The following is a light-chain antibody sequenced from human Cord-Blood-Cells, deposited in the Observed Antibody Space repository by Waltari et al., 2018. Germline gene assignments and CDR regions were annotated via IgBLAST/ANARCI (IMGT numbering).Light chain of an antibody. CDR3: KQYNSYST. CDR1: QSISSW. CDR2: DAS. V-gene: IGKV1-5*01. Sequence: DIQMTQSPSTLSASVGDRVTITCRASQSISSWLAWYQQKPGKAPKLLIYDASSLESGVPSRVSGSGSGTEFTLTISSLQPDDFATYYCKQYNSYSTFGKGTKVEIK. J-gene: IGKJ1*01.